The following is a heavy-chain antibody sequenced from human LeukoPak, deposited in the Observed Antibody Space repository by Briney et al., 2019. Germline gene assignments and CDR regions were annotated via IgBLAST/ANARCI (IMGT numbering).Heavy chain of an antibody. V-gene: IGHV4-31*03. CDR3: ARCGDYVWGSYRTFDY. CDR2: IYYSGST. Sequence: TLSLTCTVSGGSISSGGYYWSWIRQHPGKGLEWIGYIYYSGSTYYNPSLKSRVTISVDTSKNQFSLKLSSVTAADTAVYYCARCGDYVWGSYRTFDYWGQGTLVTVSS. J-gene: IGHJ4*02. CDR1: GGSISSGGYY. D-gene: IGHD3-16*02.